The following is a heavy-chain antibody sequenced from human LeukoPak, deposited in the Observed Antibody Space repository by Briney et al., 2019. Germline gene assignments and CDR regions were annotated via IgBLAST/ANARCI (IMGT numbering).Heavy chain of an antibody. V-gene: IGHV3-23*01. J-gene: IGHJ4*02. Sequence: PGGSLRLSCAASGFVFSSYAMTWVRQAPGKGLEWVSTISGSGGTTYYADSMKGRFTISRDNSKNTLHLQMNSLRAEDTALYYCAKGIGYTSAWTFDYWGQGTLVTVSS. CDR2: ISGSGGTT. CDR3: AKGIGYTSAWTFDY. CDR1: GFVFSSYA. D-gene: IGHD6-19*01.